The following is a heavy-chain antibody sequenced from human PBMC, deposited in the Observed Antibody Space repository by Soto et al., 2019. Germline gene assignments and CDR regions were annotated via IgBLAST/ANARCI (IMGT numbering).Heavy chain of an antibody. CDR1: GFTCDVYA. CDR2: IRGTSGII. Sequence: EVQLVESGGGLVQPGRSLRLSCAASGFTCDVYAMHWVRQATGKGLEWVSGIRGTSGIIGYAYSLKCRFTISRDNAKNSLYLDMNSLRAADTGLYYCADDNTWAADDGYDYYGMEVWGKVTTGTVSS. J-gene: IGHJ6*04. V-gene: IGHV3-9*01. CDR3: ADDNTWAADDGYDYYGMEV. D-gene: IGHD6-13*01.